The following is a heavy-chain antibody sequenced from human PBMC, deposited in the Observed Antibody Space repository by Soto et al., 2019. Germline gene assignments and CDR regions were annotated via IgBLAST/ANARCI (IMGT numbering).Heavy chain of an antibody. CDR3: ARPSNNYVAY. CDR1: GYSFISYW. Sequence: GESLKISCQTSGYSFISYWIGWVRQMPGKGLEWTAIINPGDSETRYSPSFQGQVTISADKSISTAYLQWNSLKASDTAMYYCARPSNNYVAYWGQGTLVTVSS. CDR2: INPGDSET. V-gene: IGHV5-51*01. J-gene: IGHJ4*02.